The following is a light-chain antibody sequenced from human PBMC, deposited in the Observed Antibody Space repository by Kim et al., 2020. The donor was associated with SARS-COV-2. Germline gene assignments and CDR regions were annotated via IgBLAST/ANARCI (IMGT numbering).Light chain of an antibody. CDR2: GKN. CDR1: SLRSYY. J-gene: IGLJ2*01. CDR3: NSRDSNDNVV. V-gene: IGLV3-19*01. Sequence: SSELTQDPAVSVALGQTVRITCQGDSLRSYYATWYQQKPGQAPILVIYGKNNRPSGIPDRFSRSSSGNTASLTITGTQAGDEADYYCNSRDSNDNVVFGRGTKVTV.